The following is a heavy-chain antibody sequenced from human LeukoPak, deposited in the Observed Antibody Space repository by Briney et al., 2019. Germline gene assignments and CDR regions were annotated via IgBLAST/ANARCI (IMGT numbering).Heavy chain of an antibody. Sequence: PGGSLRLSCAASGFTFTSYSMNWVRQAPGKGLEWVANIKQDGSEKYYVDSVKGRFIISRDNAKNSLYLQMNSLRAEDTAVFYCARDRIPCSGGTCHAFDVWGQGTMVTVSS. V-gene: IGHV3-7*03. CDR1: GFTFTSYS. CDR3: ARDRIPCSGGTCHAFDV. D-gene: IGHD2-15*01. CDR2: IKQDGSEK. J-gene: IGHJ3*01.